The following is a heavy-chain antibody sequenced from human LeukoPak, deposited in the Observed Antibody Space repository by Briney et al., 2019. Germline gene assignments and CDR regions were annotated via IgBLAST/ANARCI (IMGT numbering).Heavy chain of an antibody. CDR3: ASLTMVRGVIITD. CDR1: GGSISSYY. CDR2: IYTSGST. J-gene: IGHJ4*02. V-gene: IGHV4-4*07. Sequence: SETLSLTCTVSGGSISSYYWSWIRQPAGKGLEWIGRIYTSGSTNYNPSLKSRVTMSVGTSKNQFSLKLSSVTAADTAVYYCASLTMVRGVIITDWGQGTLVTVSS. D-gene: IGHD3-10*01.